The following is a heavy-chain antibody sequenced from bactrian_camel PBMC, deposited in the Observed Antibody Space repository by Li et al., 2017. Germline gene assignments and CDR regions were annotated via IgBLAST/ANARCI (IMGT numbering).Heavy chain of an antibody. CDR2: INSGGGAT. D-gene: IGHD6*01. CDR3: AKDPKMYGGSWLSPDIDH. Sequence: VQLVESGGGLVRPGGSLRLSCAASGFTFRAYAMNWVRQLPEKGLEWVAGINSGGGATLYSPSVEGRFTISRDNVKNTLYLQLDSLNTEDTAMYYCAKDPKMYGGSWLSPDIDHWGQGTQVTVS. CDR1: GFTFRAYA. V-gene: IGHV3S42*01. J-gene: IGHJ4*01.